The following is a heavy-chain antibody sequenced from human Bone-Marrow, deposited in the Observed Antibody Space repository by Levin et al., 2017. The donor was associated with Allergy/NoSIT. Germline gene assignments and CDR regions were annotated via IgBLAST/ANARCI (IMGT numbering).Heavy chain of an antibody. D-gene: IGHD3-9*01. CDR3: ASTGYYDILTGYGVDY. J-gene: IGHJ4*02. CDR1: GGSVSSGSYY. V-gene: IGHV4-61*01. CDR2: IYYSGST. Sequence: PSETLSLTCTVSGGSVSSGSYYWSWIRQPPGKGLEWIGYIYYSGSTNYNPSLKSRVTISVDTSKNQFSLKLSSVTAADTAVYYWASTGYYDILTGYGVDYWGQGTLVTVSS.